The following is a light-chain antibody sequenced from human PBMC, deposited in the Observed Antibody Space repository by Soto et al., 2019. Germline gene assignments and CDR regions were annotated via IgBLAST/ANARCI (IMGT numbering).Light chain of an antibody. Sequence: QSVLTQPASVSGSPGQSITLSFTGTSSDVGGYNYVSWYQQQPGKAPKLMIYDVSSRPSGVSNRFSGYKSGNTASLTISGLKAEDEADYYCISSTISSTLYVVFGGGTKLPVL. V-gene: IGLV2-14*01. CDR3: ISSTISSTLYVV. CDR1: SSDVGGYNY. CDR2: DVS. J-gene: IGLJ2*01.